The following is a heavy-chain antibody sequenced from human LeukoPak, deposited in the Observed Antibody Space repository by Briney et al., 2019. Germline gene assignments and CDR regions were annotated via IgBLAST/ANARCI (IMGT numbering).Heavy chain of an antibody. D-gene: IGHD7-27*01. J-gene: IGHJ4*02. CDR1: GFTFSDYY. CDR3: ARDRELGGWNYFDC. CDR2: ISSSGSTI. Sequence: GGSLRLSCAASGFTFSDYYMSWIRQAPGKGLEWVSYISSSGSTIYYADSVKGRFTISRDNAKNSLYLQMNSLRAEDTAVYYCARDRELGGWNYFDCWGQGTLVTVSS. V-gene: IGHV3-11*01.